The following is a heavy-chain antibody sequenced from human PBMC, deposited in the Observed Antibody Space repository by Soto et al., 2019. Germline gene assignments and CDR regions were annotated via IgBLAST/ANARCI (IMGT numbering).Heavy chain of an antibody. CDR1: GGSISSSSYY. Sequence: PPETLSLTCTVSGGSISSSSYYWGGRRQPPGMGLKCIGHIYSRGSTNYNPPLKSRVTISVDTSKNQFSLKLSSVTAADTAVYYCARGGYNWNDVTDYWGQGTLVTVSS. CDR2: IYSRGST. D-gene: IGHD1-20*01. CDR3: ARGGYNWNDVTDY. V-gene: IGHV4-39*07. J-gene: IGHJ4*02.